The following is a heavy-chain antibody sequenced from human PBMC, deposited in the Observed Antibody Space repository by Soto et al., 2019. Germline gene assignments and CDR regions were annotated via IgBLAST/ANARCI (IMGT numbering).Heavy chain of an antibody. CDR2: ISAYNGNT. Sequence: QVQLVQSGAEVKKPGASVKVSCKASGYAYTSYGISWVRQAPGQGLEWMGWISAYNGNTNYAQKLQGRVTMTTDTCTSTGYMVLRSLRSDDTAVYYCARDELSPTGGMDVWGQGTTVTVSS. CDR3: ARDELSPTGGMDV. D-gene: IGHD3-10*01. CDR1: GYAYTSYG. J-gene: IGHJ6*02. V-gene: IGHV1-18*01.